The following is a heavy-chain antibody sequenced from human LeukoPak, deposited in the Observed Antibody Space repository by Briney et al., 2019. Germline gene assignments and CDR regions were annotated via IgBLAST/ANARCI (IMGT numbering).Heavy chain of an antibody. V-gene: IGHV3-23*01. CDR1: GFTFSGYA. Sequence: GGSLRLSCAASGFTFSGYAMSWVRQAPGKGLEWVSAISGSGGSTYYADSVKGRFTISRDNSKNTLYLQMNSLRAEDTAVYYCAKDGVLRFLEWFDYYFDYWGQGTLVTVSS. D-gene: IGHD3-3*01. J-gene: IGHJ4*02. CDR3: AKDGVLRFLEWFDYYFDY. CDR2: ISGSGGST.